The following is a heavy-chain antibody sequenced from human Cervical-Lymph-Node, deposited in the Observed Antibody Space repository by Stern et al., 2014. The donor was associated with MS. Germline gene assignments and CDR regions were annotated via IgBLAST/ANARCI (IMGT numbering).Heavy chain of an antibody. Sequence: QLVESGPEVKKPGTSVKVSCRGSGSTLRNSAVQWVRQARGQRLEWIGWIVVAGGGTNFAQEFRGRGTFTRAMSIKTVYMEVSSLTSEDTAIYYCAADNGLLGVPILNFWGQGTRVTVSS. J-gene: IGHJ4*02. D-gene: IGHD3-3*01. V-gene: IGHV1-58*01. CDR3: AADNGLLGVPILNF. CDR2: IVVAGGGT. CDR1: GSTLRNSA.